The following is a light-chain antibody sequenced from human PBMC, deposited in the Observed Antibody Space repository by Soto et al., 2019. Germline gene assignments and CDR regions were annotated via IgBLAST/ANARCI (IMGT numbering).Light chain of an antibody. V-gene: IGLV1-44*01. J-gene: IGLJ3*02. CDR3: CSYTGSLWL. Sequence: QSVLTQPPSASGTPGQRVTISCSGSSSNIGSNTANWYQQLPGTAPKLLIFSNNQRPSVVPDRFSGSRSGTSASLAISGLQSEDEADYYCCSYTGSLWLFGGGTKLTVL. CDR1: SSNIGSNT. CDR2: SNN.